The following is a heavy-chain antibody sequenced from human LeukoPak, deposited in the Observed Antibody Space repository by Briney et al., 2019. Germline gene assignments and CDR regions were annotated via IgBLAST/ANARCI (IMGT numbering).Heavy chain of an antibody. V-gene: IGHV4-30-2*01. J-gene: IGHJ3*01. D-gene: IGHD1-26*01. CDR3: ATGTYGFAFDL. Sequence: SETLSLTCTVSNGSISSAYYYWNWLRQPPGKGLEWIGYIYHSGSTDYNPSLKSRVTISVDKSKSQFSLRLISVTAADTAVYYCATGTYGFAFDLWGQGTMVTVSS. CDR1: NGSISSAYYY. CDR2: IYHSGST.